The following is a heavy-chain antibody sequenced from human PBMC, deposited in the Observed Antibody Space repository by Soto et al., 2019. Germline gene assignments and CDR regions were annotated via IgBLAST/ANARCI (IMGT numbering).Heavy chain of an antibody. CDR1: GGTFSSYA. J-gene: IGHJ4*02. V-gene: IGHV1-69*01. D-gene: IGHD6-6*01. Sequence: QVQLVQSGAEVKKPGSSVKVSCKASGGTFSSYAISWVRQAPGQGLEWMGGIIPIFGTANYAQKFQGRVTITADESTSTAYMALSSLRSEDTAVYYCARGAVAARPYYFDYWGQGTLVTVSS. CDR2: IIPIFGTA. CDR3: ARGAVAARPYYFDY.